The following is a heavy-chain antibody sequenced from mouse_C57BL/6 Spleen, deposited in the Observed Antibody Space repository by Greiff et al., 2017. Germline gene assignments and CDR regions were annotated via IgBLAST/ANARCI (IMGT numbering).Heavy chain of an antibody. CDR1: GYTFTSYT. V-gene: IGHV1-4*01. CDR2: INPSSGYT. CDR3: ARGGEYRPWFAY. Sequence: VQLQQSGAELARPGASVKMSCKASGYTFTSYTMHWVKQRPGQGLEWIGYINPSSGYTKYNQKFKDKATLTADKSSSTAYMQLSSLTSEDSAVYYCARGGEYRPWFAYWGQGTLVTVSA. J-gene: IGHJ3*01. D-gene: IGHD2-14*01.